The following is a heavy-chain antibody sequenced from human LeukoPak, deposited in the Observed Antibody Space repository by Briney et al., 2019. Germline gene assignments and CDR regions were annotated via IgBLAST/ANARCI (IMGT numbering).Heavy chain of an antibody. V-gene: IGHV3-9*01. D-gene: IGHD3/OR15-3a*01. CDR3: ARGTGTGLGRNIFDN. CDR1: GFTFDDFA. J-gene: IGHJ4*02. Sequence: LPGRSLRLSCAASGFTFDDFAMHWVRQAPGKGLEWVSGISWNSNSIDYADSVKGRFTISRDNAKNSLYLQMNSLRADDTALYYCARGTGTGLGRNIFDNWGQGTLVTVSS. CDR2: ISWNSNSI.